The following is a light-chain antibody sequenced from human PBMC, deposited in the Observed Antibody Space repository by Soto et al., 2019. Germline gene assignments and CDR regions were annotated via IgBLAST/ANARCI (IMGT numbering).Light chain of an antibody. V-gene: IGKV3-20*01. CDR2: GAS. CDR3: QQYGSSPLT. J-gene: IGKJ4*01. Sequence: EIVLTQSPGTLSLSPGESATLSCRASQSVRSNYLAWYQQKPGQAPRLLIFGASNRATGIPPRFSGRGSGTDFPITISRLEPEDFAVYYCQQYGSSPLTFGGGTKVDIK. CDR1: QSVRSNY.